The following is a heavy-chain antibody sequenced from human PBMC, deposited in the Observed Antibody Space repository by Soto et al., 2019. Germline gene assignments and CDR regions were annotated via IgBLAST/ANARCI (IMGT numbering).Heavy chain of an antibody. CDR1: GGSISSSNW. CDR3: ARDRGYDILTGYYNSYYYYGMDV. CDR2: IYHSGST. V-gene: IGHV4-4*02. D-gene: IGHD3-9*01. J-gene: IGHJ6*02. Sequence: QVQLQESGPGLVKPSGTLSLTCAVSGGSISSSNWWSWVRQPPGKGLEWIGEIYHSGSTNYNPSLKSRVPISVDKSKNQFSLKLSSVTAADTAVYYCARDRGYDILTGYYNSYYYYGMDVWGQGTTVTVSS.